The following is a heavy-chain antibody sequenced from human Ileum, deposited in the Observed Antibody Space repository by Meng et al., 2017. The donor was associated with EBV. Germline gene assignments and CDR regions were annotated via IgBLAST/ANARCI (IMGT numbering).Heavy chain of an antibody. J-gene: IGHJ4*02. D-gene: IGHD1-26*01. CDR1: GGSFSSRKYY. CDR2: IYYSGTT. CDR3: ASRELAPFDY. V-gene: IGHV4-39*07. Sequence: LQLRESGPGLVKPSQTLSLTCSVSGGSFSSRKYYWGWIRQPPGKALEWIASIYYSGTTYYNPSLQSRVSISVDKSKNQVSLSMTSMTAADTAVYYCASRELAPFDYWGQGTLVTVSS.